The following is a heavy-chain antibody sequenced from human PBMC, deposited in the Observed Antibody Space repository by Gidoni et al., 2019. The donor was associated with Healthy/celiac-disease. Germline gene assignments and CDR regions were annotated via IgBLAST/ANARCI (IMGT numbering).Heavy chain of an antibody. V-gene: IGHV3-21*01. CDR3: ARAGANSGYDPSPFDY. D-gene: IGHD5-12*01. J-gene: IGHJ4*02. CDR2: ISSSSSYI. CDR1: GFTFSSYS. Sequence: EVQLVESGGGLVKPGGSLRLSCAASGFTFSSYSMNWVRQAPGKGLEWVSSISSSSSYIYYADSVKGRFTISRDNAKNSLYLQMNSLRAEDTAVYYCARAGANSGYDPSPFDYWGQGTLVTVSS.